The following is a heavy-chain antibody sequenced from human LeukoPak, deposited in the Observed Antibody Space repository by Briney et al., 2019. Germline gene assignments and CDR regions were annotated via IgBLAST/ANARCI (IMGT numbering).Heavy chain of an antibody. D-gene: IGHD1-26*01. CDR1: GGTFSSYA. V-gene: IGHV1-69*04. CDR3: ARDEGGLFDP. J-gene: IGHJ5*02. Sequence: ASVKVSCKASGGTFSSYAISWVRQAPRQGLEWMGRIIPIFGIANYAQKFQGRVTITADKSTSTAYMELSSLRSEDTAVYYCARDEGGLFDPWGQGTLVTVSS. CDR2: IIPIFGIA.